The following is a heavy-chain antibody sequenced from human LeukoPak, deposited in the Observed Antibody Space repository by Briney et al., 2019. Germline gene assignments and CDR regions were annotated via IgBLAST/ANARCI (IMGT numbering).Heavy chain of an antibody. CDR2: INTDGSST. D-gene: IGHD2-2*02. V-gene: IGHV3-74*01. J-gene: IGHJ3*02. CDR3: AREGVRYCSSTSCYTGAFDI. CDR1: GFTFKKYW. Sequence: PGESLRLSCAASGFTFKKYWMNWVRHAPGKGLVWVSRINTDGSSTSYADSVKGRFTISRDNAKNTLYLQMNSLRAEDTAVYYCAREGVRYCSSTSCYTGAFDIWGRGTMVTVSS.